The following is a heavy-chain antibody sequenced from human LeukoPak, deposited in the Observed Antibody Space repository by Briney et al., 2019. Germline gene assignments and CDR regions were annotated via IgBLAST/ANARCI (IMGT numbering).Heavy chain of an antibody. J-gene: IGHJ5*02. CDR3: ARYGGYGYDSSGYYSAGLIDP. CDR2: IYYSGST. Sequence: SQTLSLTCTVSGGSISSGGYYWSWIRQHPGKGLEWIGYIYYSGSTNYNPSLKSRVTISVDTSKNQFSLKLSSVTAADTAVYYCARYGGYGYDSSGYYSAGLIDPWGQGTLVTVSS. CDR1: GGSISSGGYY. D-gene: IGHD3-22*01. V-gene: IGHV4-31*03.